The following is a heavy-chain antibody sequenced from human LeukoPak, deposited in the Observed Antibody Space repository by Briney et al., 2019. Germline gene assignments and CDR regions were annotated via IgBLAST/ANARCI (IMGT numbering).Heavy chain of an antibody. V-gene: IGHV1-2*02. D-gene: IGHD5-18*01. CDR2: IDPNTGQT. J-gene: IGHJ4*02. Sequence: GASVKVSCKASGYTFTAYCIHWVRQAPGQGLEWMGWIDPNTGQTDSAQKFQGRVTVTRDTSINTAYMDLSSLISDDTAVYYCARVVGQGTAMPSRDFFDYWGQGTLVSVCS. CDR1: GYTFTAYC. CDR3: ARVVGQGTAMPSRDFFDY.